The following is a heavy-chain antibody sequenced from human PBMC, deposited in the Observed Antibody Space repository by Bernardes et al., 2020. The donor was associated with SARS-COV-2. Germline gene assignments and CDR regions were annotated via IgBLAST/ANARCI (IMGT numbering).Heavy chain of an antibody. CDR2: IRSKANSYAT. Sequence: GGSLRLSCAASGFTFSGSAMYWVRQASGKGLEWVGRIRSKANSYATAYAASVKGRFTISRDDSKNTAYLQMNSLKTEDTALYYCARIDEVTGRDYWGQGTLVTVSS. V-gene: IGHV3-73*01. J-gene: IGHJ4*02. CDR1: GFTFSGSA. D-gene: IGHD6-19*01. CDR3: ARIDEVTGRDY.